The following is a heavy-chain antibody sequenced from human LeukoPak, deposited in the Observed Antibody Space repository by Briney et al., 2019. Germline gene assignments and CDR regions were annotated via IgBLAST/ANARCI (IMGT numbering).Heavy chain of an antibody. CDR3: ARFYCSSTSCLEDY. J-gene: IGHJ4*02. D-gene: IGHD2-2*01. CDR1: GFTFSSYA. V-gene: IGHV3-7*01. Sequence: GGSLRLSCAASGFTFSSYAMSWVRQTPGKGLEWVANIKEDGSEKHYVDSVRGRFTISRDNAKNTLYLQMNSLRAEDTAVYYCARFYCSSTSCLEDYWGQGTLVTVSS. CDR2: IKEDGSEK.